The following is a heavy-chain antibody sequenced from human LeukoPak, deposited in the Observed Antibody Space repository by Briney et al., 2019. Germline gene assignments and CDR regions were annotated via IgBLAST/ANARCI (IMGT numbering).Heavy chain of an antibody. CDR2: IRYSGRT. D-gene: IGHD6-19*01. Sequence: SETLSLTCTASDDSISRDFWTWIRQPPGKGLEWIGYIRYSGRTEYNPSLTSRVTISIQTSKNQFSLKLTSVTAADTAISYCARLTDVSGWPFDYWGQGILVTVSS. CDR3: ARLTDVSGWPFDY. J-gene: IGHJ4*02. CDR1: DDSISRDF. V-gene: IGHV4-59*01.